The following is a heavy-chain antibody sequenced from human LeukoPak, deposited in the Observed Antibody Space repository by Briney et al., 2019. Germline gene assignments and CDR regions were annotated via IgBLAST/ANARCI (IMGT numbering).Heavy chain of an antibody. CDR1: GYTFTSYY. D-gene: IGHD3-22*01. J-gene: IGHJ3*02. CDR3: ARSLNRITMIVVVIADDAFDI. V-gene: IGHV1-46*01. CDR2: INPSGGST. Sequence: GASVKVSCKASGYTFTSYYMHWVRQAPGQGLEWMGIINPSGGSTSYAQKFQGRVTMTRDTSTSTVYMELSSLRSEDTAVDYCARSLNRITMIVVVIADDAFDIWGQGTMVTVSS.